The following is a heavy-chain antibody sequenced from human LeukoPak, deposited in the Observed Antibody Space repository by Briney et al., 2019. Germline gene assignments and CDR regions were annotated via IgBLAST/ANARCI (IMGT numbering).Heavy chain of an antibody. V-gene: IGHV1-2*02. Sequence: ASVKVSCKASGYTVSDYYMHWVRQAPGQGLEWMGWIKPNSGGTNYAQKFQGRVTMTRDTSINTAYMELSSLRSDDTAVYYCARGSAMVTTYRGGNWLDPWGQGTLVNVSS. CDR3: ARGSAMVTTYRGGNWLDP. D-gene: IGHD5-18*01. J-gene: IGHJ5*02. CDR1: GYTVSDYY. CDR2: IKPNSGGT.